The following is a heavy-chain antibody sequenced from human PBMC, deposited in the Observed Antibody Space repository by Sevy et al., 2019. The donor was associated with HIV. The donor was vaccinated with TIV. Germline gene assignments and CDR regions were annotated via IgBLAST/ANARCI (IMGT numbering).Heavy chain of an antibody. CDR1: GLTFSSYG. Sequence: GGSLRRSCAASGLTFSSYGMHWVRQAPGKGLEWVAVISYDGSNKYYADSVKGRFTISRDNSKNTLYLKMNSLRAEDKALYYSAELIGGLYDYVWGSYRSYFDYWGQGTLVTVSS. CDR3: AELIGGLYDYVWGSYRSYFDY. V-gene: IGHV3-30*18. J-gene: IGHJ4*02. CDR2: ISYDGSNK. D-gene: IGHD3-16*02.